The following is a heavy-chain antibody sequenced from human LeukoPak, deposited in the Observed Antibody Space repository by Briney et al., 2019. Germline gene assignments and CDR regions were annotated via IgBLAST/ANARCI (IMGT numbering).Heavy chain of an antibody. V-gene: IGHV3-7*01. Sequence: GGSLRLSCGASGFTLSNYWMSWVRQAPGKGLEWVASITQDGSEKYYVGSVKGRFTISRDNAKNSLYLQMNGLRAEDTAVYYCAELGITMIGGVWGKGTTVTISS. CDR1: GFTLSNYW. D-gene: IGHD3-10*02. J-gene: IGHJ6*04. CDR2: ITQDGSEK. CDR3: AELGITMIGGV.